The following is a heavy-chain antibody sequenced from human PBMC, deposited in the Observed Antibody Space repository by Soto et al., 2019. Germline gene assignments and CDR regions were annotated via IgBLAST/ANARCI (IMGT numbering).Heavy chain of an antibody. D-gene: IGHD2-21*02. CDR2: IHHSGSI. V-gene: IGHV4-30-4*08. J-gene: IGHJ6*02. Sequence: QVQLQQSGPGLVKPSQTLSLTCTVSGDSISRDYYHWTWIRQSPGTGLEWIGYIHHSGSILYNPSLKSRVTISVDTSKNQSSPHLTSVTAAVTAVYFCAREDDGGDSLDVWGQGTTVTVSS. CDR1: GDSISRDYYH. CDR3: AREDDGGDSLDV.